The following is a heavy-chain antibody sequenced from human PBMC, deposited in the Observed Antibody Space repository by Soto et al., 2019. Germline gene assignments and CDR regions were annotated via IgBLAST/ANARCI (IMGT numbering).Heavy chain of an antibody. J-gene: IGHJ5*02. D-gene: IGHD1-1*01. CDR3: ARDLQAGTDNVNWFAP. Sequence: QVQLVESGGGVVQPGRSLKLSCAASGFSISRSAMHWVRQAPGKGLEWVAVIAYDGSNRWYADSAKSRFTISRDNSKNTVYLEMSSLRGEDTAVYYCARDLQAGTDNVNWFAPWGQGTLVTVSS. CDR1: GFSISRSA. V-gene: IGHV3-30*04. CDR2: IAYDGSNR.